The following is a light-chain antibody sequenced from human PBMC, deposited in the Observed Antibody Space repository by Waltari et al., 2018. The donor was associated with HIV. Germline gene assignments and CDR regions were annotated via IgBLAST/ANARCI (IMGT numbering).Light chain of an antibody. J-gene: IGKJ4*01. CDR2: AAS. V-gene: IGKV1-9*01. CDR3: QQLESYTQIS. CDR1: QGISSY. Sequence: DIQLTQSPSTRSASVGDRVPIPCRTSQGISSYLAWYQQKPGKAPKVLIYAASTLQSGVPSRFSGSGSGTEFTLTISSLQPEDFATYYCQQLESYTQISFGGGTKVGIK.